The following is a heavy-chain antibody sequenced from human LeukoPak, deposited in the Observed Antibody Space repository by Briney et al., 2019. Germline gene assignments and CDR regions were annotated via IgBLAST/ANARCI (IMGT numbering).Heavy chain of an antibody. Sequence: SVKVSCKASGGTFSSYPFTWVRQAPGQGLEWMGEITPILGAANYAQTFQGRVTITADESTSTVFMELSSLRSDDTAFYYCARNSRVASTSGLNYWGQGTLVTVSS. J-gene: IGHJ4*02. CDR2: ITPILGAA. D-gene: IGHD4-23*01. CDR1: GGTFSSYP. CDR3: ARNSRVASTSGLNY. V-gene: IGHV1-69*13.